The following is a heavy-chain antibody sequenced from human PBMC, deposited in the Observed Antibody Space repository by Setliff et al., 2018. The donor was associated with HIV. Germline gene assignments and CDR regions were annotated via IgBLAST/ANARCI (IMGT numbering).Heavy chain of an antibody. J-gene: IGHJ4*02. CDR2: ISATGDTP. V-gene: IGHV3-23*01. CDR3: AKAVGLQWFGGYFDH. CDR1: GFTFSSYA. D-gene: IGHD3-10*01. Sequence: PGGSLRLSCAASGFTFSSYAMAWVRQAPGKGLEWVSTISATGDTPFYANSVKGRLTISRDNSKNTLYLQMNSLRAEDTAVYYCAKAVGLQWFGGYFDHWGQGTPVTVSS.